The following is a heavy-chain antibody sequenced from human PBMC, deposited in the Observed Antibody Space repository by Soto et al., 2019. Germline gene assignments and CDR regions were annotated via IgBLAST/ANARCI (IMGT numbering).Heavy chain of an antibody. CDR2: ISYDGSNK. CDR3: AKAHWNHVVDY. D-gene: IGHD1-1*01. Sequence: QVQLVESGGGVVQPGRSLRLSCAASGFTFSSYGMHWVRQAPGKGLEWVAVISYDGSNKYYADSVKGRFTISRDNSKNTLYLQMNSLRAEYTAVYYCAKAHWNHVVDYWGQGTLVTVSS. CDR1: GFTFSSYG. V-gene: IGHV3-30*18. J-gene: IGHJ4*02.